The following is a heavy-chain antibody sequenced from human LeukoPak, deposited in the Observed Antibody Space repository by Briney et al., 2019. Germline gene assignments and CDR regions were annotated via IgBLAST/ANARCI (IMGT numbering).Heavy chain of an antibody. V-gene: IGHV4-30-2*01. J-gene: IGHJ4*02. CDR2: IYHSGST. CDR3: ASQYYDLDY. Sequence: SETLSLTCAVSGGSISSGGYSWSWIRQPPGKGLEWIGYIYHSGSTYYNPSPKSRVTISVDRSKNQFSLKLSSVTAADTAVYYCASQYYDLDYWGQGTLVTVSS. CDR1: GGSISSGGYS. D-gene: IGHD3-22*01.